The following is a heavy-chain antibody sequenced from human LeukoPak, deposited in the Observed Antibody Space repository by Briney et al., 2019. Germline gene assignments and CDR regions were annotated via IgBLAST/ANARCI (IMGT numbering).Heavy chain of an antibody. D-gene: IGHD3-10*01. V-gene: IGHV3-7*04. CDR2: MKADGSEK. J-gene: IGHJ4*02. CDR1: GFTFSGYW. Sequence: GGSLRLSCAASGFTFSGYWMNWVRQAPGKGLEWVANMKADGSEKYYVDSVKGRFTISRDNAKNSLYLQMNSLRAEGTAVYYCARGRHYGSGTHYMAFYSDSWGQGTMVTVSS. CDR3: ARGRHYGSGTHYMAFYSDS.